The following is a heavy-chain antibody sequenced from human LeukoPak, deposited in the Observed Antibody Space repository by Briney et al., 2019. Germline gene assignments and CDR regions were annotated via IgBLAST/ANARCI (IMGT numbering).Heavy chain of an antibody. D-gene: IGHD4-17*01. Sequence: SETLSLTCAVYGGSFSGYYWSWIRQPPGKGLEWIGEINHSGSTNYNPSLKSRVTISVDTSKNQFSLKLSSVTAADTAVYYCARDRAEGDYAPDNWFDPWGQGTLVTVSP. CDR1: GGSFSGYY. J-gene: IGHJ5*02. V-gene: IGHV4-34*01. CDR3: ARDRAEGDYAPDNWFDP. CDR2: INHSGST.